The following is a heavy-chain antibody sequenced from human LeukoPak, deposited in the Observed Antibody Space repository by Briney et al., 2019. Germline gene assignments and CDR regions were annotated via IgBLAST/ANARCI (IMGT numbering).Heavy chain of an antibody. J-gene: IGHJ4*02. CDR3: ARGHYYGSGSPYYFDY. CDR2: INPNSGGT. V-gene: IGHV1-2*02. Sequence: ASVKVSCKASEYTFIDYYIHWVRQAPGQGLEWMGWINPNSGGTNYAQKFQGRVTMTRDTSISTACVELSRLRSDDTAVYYCARGHYYGSGSPYYFDYWGQGTLVTVSS. D-gene: IGHD3-10*01. CDR1: EYTFIDYY.